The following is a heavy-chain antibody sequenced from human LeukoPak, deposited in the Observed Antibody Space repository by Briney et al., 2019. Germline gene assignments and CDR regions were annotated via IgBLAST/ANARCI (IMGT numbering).Heavy chain of an antibody. CDR3: ARDKDTMVRGAIDY. V-gene: IGHV3-20*04. CDR2: INWNGGST. J-gene: IGHJ4*02. D-gene: IGHD3-10*01. CDR1: GFTFDDYG. Sequence: PGGSLRLSCAASGFTFDDYGMSWVRQAPGKGLEWVSGINWNGGSTGYADSVKGRFTISRDNAKNTLYLQMNSLRAEDTAVYYCARDKDTMVRGAIDYWGQGTLVTVSS.